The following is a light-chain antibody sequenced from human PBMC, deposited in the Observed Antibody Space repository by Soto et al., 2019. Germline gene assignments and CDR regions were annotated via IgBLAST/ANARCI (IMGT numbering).Light chain of an antibody. V-gene: IGLV1-44*01. J-gene: IGLJ1*01. CDR1: SSNIGSNS. CDR3: AAWDDSLSGYV. CDR2: NNN. Sequence: QSVLTQPASVSGSPGQSVTISCTGSSSNIGSNSVNWHQQLPGTAPKVLIYNNNQRPSGVPDRFSGSKSGTSASLAISGLQSEDEADYYCAAWDDSLSGYVFGTGTKVTVL.